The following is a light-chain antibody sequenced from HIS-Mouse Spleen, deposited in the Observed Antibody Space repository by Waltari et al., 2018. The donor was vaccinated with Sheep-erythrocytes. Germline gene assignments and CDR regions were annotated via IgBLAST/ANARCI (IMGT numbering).Light chain of an antibody. Sequence: DIVMTQSPDSLSVSLVERATITCKSSQSVFYISNNKNYLAWYQQKPGQPPKLLIYWASTRESGVPDRFSGSGSGTDFTLTISSLQAEDVAVYYCQQYYSTPPTFGQGTKVEIK. J-gene: IGKJ1*01. CDR2: WAS. V-gene: IGKV4-1*01. CDR3: QQYYSTPPT. CDR1: QSVFYISNNKNY.